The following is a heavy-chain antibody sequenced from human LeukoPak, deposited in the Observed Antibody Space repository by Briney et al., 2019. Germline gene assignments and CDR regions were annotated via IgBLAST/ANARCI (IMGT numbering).Heavy chain of an antibody. J-gene: IGHJ4*02. CDR3: ARDKGNSNYYLDH. CDR1: GYTFTTYG. D-gene: IGHD4-11*01. V-gene: IGHV1-18*01. CDR2: ISAYNDNT. Sequence: ASVKVSCKAFGYTFTTYGITWVRQAPGQGLEWMGWISAYNDNTNYTQNLQGRVIMTTDTSTNTAYMELRSLRSDDTAMYYCARDKGNSNYYLDHWGQGTLVTVSS.